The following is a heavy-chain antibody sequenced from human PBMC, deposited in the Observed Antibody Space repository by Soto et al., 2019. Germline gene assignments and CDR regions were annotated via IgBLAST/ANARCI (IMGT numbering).Heavy chain of an antibody. CDR2: IRGTPYGGTT. D-gene: IGHD2-21*02. Sequence: SSGGYSWSWFRQAPGKGLEWVGFIRGTPYGGTTKYAASVQGRFTISRDDSESIAYLQMNSLKTEDTALYYCSRESKREYCAGDCYLFQDCWGQGTLVTVSS. V-gene: IGHV3-49*03. CDR3: SRESKREYCAGDCYLFQDC. J-gene: IGHJ4*02. CDR1: SSGGYS.